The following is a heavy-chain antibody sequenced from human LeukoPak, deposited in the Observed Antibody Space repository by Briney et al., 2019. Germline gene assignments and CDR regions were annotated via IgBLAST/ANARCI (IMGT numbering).Heavy chain of an antibody. J-gene: IGHJ6*02. CDR3: ARSGSSSWYDYYYYGMDV. D-gene: IGHD6-13*01. CDR1: GFTFSSYW. Sequence: GGSLRLSGAASGFTFSSYWMHWVRQAPGKGLVWVSRINSDGSSTSYADSVKGRFTISRDNAKNTLYLQMNSLRAEDTAVYYCARSGSSSWYDYYYYGMDVWGQGTTVTVSS. V-gene: IGHV3-74*01. CDR2: INSDGSST.